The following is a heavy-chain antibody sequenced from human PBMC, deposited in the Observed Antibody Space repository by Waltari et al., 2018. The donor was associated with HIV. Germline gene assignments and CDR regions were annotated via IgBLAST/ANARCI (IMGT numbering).Heavy chain of an antibody. CDR2: INPSGTKT. V-gene: IGHV1-46*01. CDR1: ASDFSIYY. Sequence: QVQLVQSGAEVKKPGTSVRLSCKASASDFSIYYIHWVRQAPGQGLEWMGIINPSGTKTTYAPRFQGRVTLTRDTSTNTVFLELRRLRSEDTAVYYCARELDYWGQGTLVTVSS. CDR3: ARELDY. J-gene: IGHJ4*02.